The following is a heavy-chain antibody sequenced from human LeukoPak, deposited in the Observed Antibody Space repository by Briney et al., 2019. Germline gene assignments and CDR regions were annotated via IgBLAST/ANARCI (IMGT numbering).Heavy chain of an antibody. CDR3: ARGNTYYGFWSGYPAVLGMDV. CDR2: IYYSGST. J-gene: IGHJ6*02. Sequence: SEILSLTCTVSGGSISSYYWSWIRQPPGKGLEWIGYIYYSGSTNYNPSLKSRVTISVDTSKNQFSLKLSSVTAAGTAVYYCARGNTYYGFWSGYPAVLGMDVWGQGTTVTVSS. D-gene: IGHD3-3*01. CDR1: GGSISSYY. V-gene: IGHV4-59*01.